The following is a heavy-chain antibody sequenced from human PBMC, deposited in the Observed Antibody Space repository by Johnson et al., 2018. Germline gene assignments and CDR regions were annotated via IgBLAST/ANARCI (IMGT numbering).Heavy chain of an antibody. D-gene: IGHD1-26*01. CDR3: AKGITDSGSYRHDAFDI. CDR1: GFTFSNYA. V-gene: IGHV3-23*04. CDR2: ISGSGGST. Sequence: EVQLVESGGGLVKPGGSLRLSCAASGFTFSNYAMSWVRQAPGKGLEWVSAISGSGGSTYYADSVKGRFTISRDNSKNTLYLQMNSLRAEDTAVNYCAKGITDSGSYRHDAFDIWGQGTMVTVSS. J-gene: IGHJ3*02.